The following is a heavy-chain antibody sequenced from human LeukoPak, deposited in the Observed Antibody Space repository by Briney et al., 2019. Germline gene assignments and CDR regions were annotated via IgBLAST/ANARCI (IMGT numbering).Heavy chain of an antibody. CDR2: TSSRGDII. CDR1: GFTFSDYY. Sequence: GGSLRLSCAASGFTFSDYYMSWIRQAPGKGLEWVSYTSSRGDIIYYADSVKGRFTISRDNAKNSLYLQMSSLTAEDTAVYFCAREDQLPTTFDHWGHGTLVTVSS. CDR3: AREDQLPTTFDH. J-gene: IGHJ4*01. D-gene: IGHD2-2*01. V-gene: IGHV3-11*04.